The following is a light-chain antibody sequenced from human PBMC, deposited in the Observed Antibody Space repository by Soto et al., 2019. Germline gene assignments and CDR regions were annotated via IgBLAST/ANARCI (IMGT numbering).Light chain of an antibody. V-gene: IGKV3-20*01. J-gene: IGKJ4*01. CDR3: QQYGSSPT. CDR2: GAS. CDR1: QSVSSHY. Sequence: EIVLTQSPGTLSLSPGERATLSCRASQSVSSHYLAWYQQKPGQAPRLLIYGASTRATGIPDRFSGSGSGTDFTLTITRLEPEDFAVYSCQQYGSSPTFGGATKVDIK.